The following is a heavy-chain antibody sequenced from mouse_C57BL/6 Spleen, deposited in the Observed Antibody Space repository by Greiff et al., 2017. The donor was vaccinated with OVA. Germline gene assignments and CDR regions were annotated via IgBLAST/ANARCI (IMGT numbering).Heavy chain of an antibody. D-gene: IGHD1-1*01. CDR2: IDPETGGT. Sequence: QVQLQQSGAELVRPGASVTLSCKASGYTFTDYEMHWVKQTPVHGLEWIGAIDPETGGTAYNQKFTGTGILTADKSSSTAYMELRSLTEEDSAGYYCTRRGKITTVVQDFDDWGQGTTLTVSS. CDR3: TRRGKITTVVQDFDD. V-gene: IGHV1-15*01. J-gene: IGHJ2*01. CDR1: GYTFTDYE.